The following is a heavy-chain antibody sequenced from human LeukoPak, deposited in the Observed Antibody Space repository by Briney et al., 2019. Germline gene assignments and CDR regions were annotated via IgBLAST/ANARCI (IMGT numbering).Heavy chain of an antibody. CDR3: ARAYNWNLDY. V-gene: IGHV6-1*01. CDR2: TYYRSKWYS. CDR1: GDSVSSNSVA. J-gene: IGHJ4*02. D-gene: IGHD1-1*01. Sequence: SQTLSLTFAISGDSVSSNSVAWNWIRQSPPRGLEWLGRTYYRSKWYSEYAVSVKSRITINPDTSKHQFSLQLDSVTPEDTAVYYCARAYNWNLDYWGQGALVTVSS.